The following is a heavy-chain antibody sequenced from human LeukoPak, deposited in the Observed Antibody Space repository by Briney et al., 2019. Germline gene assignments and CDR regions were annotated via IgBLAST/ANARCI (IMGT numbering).Heavy chain of an antibody. V-gene: IGHV3-66*02. J-gene: IGHJ4*02. CDR2: IYSGGST. CDR1: GFTFSSYA. Sequence: GGSLRLSCAASGFTFSSYAMNWVRQAPGEGLEWVSVIYSGGSTYYADSVKGRFTISRDNSKNTLYLQMNSLRAEDTAVYYCARDLPYCTNGVCYAFDYWGQGTLVTVSS. CDR3: ARDLPYCTNGVCYAFDY. D-gene: IGHD2-8*01.